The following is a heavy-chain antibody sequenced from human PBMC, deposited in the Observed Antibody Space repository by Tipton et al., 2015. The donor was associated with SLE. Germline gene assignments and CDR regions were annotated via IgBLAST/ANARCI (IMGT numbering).Heavy chain of an antibody. CDR2: INHSGST. CDR3: AREIIAAAGRGAFDI. J-gene: IGHJ3*02. CDR1: GGSFSGYY. V-gene: IGHV4-34*01. D-gene: IGHD6-13*01. Sequence: TLSLTCAVYGGSFSGYYWSWIRQPPGKGLEWIGEINHSGSTNYKPSLKSRVTISVGTSKNQFSLKLSSVTAADTAVYYCAREIIAAAGRGAFDIWGQGTMVTVSS.